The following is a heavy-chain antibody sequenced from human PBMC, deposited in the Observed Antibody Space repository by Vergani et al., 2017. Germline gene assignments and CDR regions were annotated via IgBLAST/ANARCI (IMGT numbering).Heavy chain of an antibody. CDR2: IRYDGSNK. D-gene: IGHD2-2*02. J-gene: IGHJ2*01. CDR3: AKIPKGYYWYFDL. CDR1: DFTFSSYG. Sequence: VQLLESGGGLVQPGGSLRLTCAASDFTFSSYGMHWVRQAPGKGLEWVAFIRYDGSNKYYADSVKGRVTISRDNSKNTLYLQMNSLRAEDTAVYYCAKIPKGYYWYFDLWGRGTLVTVSS. V-gene: IGHV3-30*02.